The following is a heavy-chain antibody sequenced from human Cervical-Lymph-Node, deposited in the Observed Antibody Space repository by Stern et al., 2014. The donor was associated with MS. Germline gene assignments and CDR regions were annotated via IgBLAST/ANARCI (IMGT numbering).Heavy chain of an antibody. CDR3: ARPGFCSSTSCQRYFQH. J-gene: IGHJ1*01. CDR2: IHPHSGGT. Sequence: VQLVQSGAEVKKPGASVTVSCKASGYTFTDYFLHWVRQAPGQGLEWMGWIHPHSGGTNYAQKFQGRVTMTSETSISTAYMELSSLRSDDTAVYYCARPGFCSSTSCQRYFQHWGQGTLVTVSS. CDR1: GYTFTDYF. D-gene: IGHD2-2*01. V-gene: IGHV1-2*02.